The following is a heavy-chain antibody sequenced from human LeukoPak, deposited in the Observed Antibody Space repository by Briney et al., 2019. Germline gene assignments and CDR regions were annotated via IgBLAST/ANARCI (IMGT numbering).Heavy chain of an antibody. J-gene: IGHJ4*02. D-gene: IGHD6-19*01. Sequence: WASVKVSCKASGYTFTSYGISWVRQAPGQGLEWMGWISAYNGNTNYAQKLQGRVTMTTDTSTSTAYMELRSLRSDDTAVYYRARDLHSEQWLVREGGFDYWGQGTLVTVSS. CDR3: ARDLHSEQWLVREGGFDY. V-gene: IGHV1-18*01. CDR1: GYTFTSYG. CDR2: ISAYNGNT.